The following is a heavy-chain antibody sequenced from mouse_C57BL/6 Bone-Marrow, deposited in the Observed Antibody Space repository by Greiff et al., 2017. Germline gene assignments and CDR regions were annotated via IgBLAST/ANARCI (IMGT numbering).Heavy chain of an antibody. V-gene: IGHV1-15*01. D-gene: IGHD2-3*01. CDR2: IDPETGGT. CDR1: GYTFTDYE. CDR3: TGDGYYRAWFAY. J-gene: IGHJ3*01. Sequence: VQLQQPGAELVMPGASVTLSCKASGYTFTDYEMHWVKQTPVHGLEWIGAIDPETGGTAYNQKFKGKAILTADKSSSTAYMELRSLTSEDSAVYYCTGDGYYRAWFAYWGQGTLVTVSA.